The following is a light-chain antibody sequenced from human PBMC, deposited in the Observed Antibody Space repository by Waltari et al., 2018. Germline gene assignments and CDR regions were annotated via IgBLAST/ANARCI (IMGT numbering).Light chain of an antibody. CDR1: SSNIGGNS. J-gene: IGLJ7*01. Sequence: QTVLTQPPSASGTPGQRVTIPCSGSSSNIGGNSVYQYQQLPGTAPKLLMYRNNQRPSGVPDRFSGSKSGTSASLAISGLRSEDEADYYCAAWDDSLSGAVFGGGTQLTVL. CDR2: RNN. V-gene: IGLV1-47*01. CDR3: AAWDDSLSGAV.